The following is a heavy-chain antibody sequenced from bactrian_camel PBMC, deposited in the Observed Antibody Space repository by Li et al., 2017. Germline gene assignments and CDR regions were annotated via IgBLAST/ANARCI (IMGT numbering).Heavy chain of an antibody. CDR2: IESDGST. CDR1: GRRGNNYS. J-gene: IGHJ4*01. V-gene: IGHV3S53*01. CDR3: VADPSVFPVCGIGVMRMDY. Sequence: VQLVESGGGSVQPGGSLRLSCYVSGRRGNNYSMAWFRQVPDREREGVAGIESDGSTSYADSVKGRSTISQDSAKNILYLRMNSLKPEDTAMYYCVADPSVFPVCGIGVMRMDYRGQGTQVTVS.